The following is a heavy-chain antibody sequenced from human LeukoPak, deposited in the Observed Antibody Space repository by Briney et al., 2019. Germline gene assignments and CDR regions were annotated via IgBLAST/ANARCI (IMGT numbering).Heavy chain of an antibody. V-gene: IGHV4-34*01. D-gene: IGHD3-9*01. CDR3: ARGARTPKPIPENYDILTGSHYYYYYMDV. J-gene: IGHJ6*03. Sequence: PSETLSLTCAVYGGSFSGYYWSWIRQPPGKGLEWIGEINHSGSTNYNPSLKSRVTISVDTSKNQFSLKLGSVTAADTAVYYCARGARTPKPIPENYDILTGSHYYYYYMDVWGKGTTVTASS. CDR1: GGSFSGYY. CDR2: INHSGST.